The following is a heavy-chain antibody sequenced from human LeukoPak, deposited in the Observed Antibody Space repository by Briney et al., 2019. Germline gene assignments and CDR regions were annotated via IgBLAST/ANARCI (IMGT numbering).Heavy chain of an antibody. D-gene: IGHD6-6*01. CDR2: ISSSSSYI. CDR1: GFTFSSYS. V-gene: IGHV3-21*01. Sequence: GGSLRLSFAASGFTFSSYSMNWVRQAPGKGLEWVSSISSSSSYIYYADSVKGRFTISRDDAKNSLYLQMNSLRAEDTAVYYCARDRSSSSGRNYFDYWGQGTLVTVSS. J-gene: IGHJ4*02. CDR3: ARDRSSSSGRNYFDY.